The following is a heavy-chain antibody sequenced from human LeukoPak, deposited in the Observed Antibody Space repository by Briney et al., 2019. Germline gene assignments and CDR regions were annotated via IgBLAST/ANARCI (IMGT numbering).Heavy chain of an antibody. J-gene: IGHJ5*02. V-gene: IGHV1-18*01. CDR2: ISAYNGNT. D-gene: IGHD2-15*01. CDR1: GYTFTSYG. Sequence: ASVKVSCKASGYTFTSYGISWVRQAPGQGLEWMGWISAYNGNTNYAQKFQGRVTMTRDTSISTAYMELSRLRSDDTAVYYCARDLRCSGGSCYGWFDPWGQGTLVTVSS. CDR3: ARDLRCSGGSCYGWFDP.